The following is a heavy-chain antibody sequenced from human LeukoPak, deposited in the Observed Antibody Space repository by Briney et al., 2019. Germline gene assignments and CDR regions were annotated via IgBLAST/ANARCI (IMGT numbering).Heavy chain of an antibody. CDR3: AIMHGYYDGSGYWVQ. D-gene: IGHD3-22*01. V-gene: IGHV3-23*01. J-gene: IGHJ1*01. CDR1: GFTFGSYG. CDR2: ITPDADRA. Sequence: GGSLRLSCAASGFTFGSYGMSWVRQAPGKGLEWVSFITPDADRASYADSVKGRFTISRDNPRNTLYMQLNSLRDEDTAVYYCAIMHGYYDGSGYWVQWGQGTLVTVSS.